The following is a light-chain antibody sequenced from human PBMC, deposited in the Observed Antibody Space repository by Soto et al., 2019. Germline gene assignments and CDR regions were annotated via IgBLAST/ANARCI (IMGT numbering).Light chain of an antibody. J-gene: IGLJ1*01. CDR1: SSDVGDYNY. CDR3: SSYTSSSTFYV. CDR2: DVS. V-gene: IGLV2-14*01. Sequence: QSVLTQPASVSGSPGQSITISCTGTSSDVGDYNYVSWYQQHPGKAPKLMIYDVSNRPSGVSNRFSGSKSGNTASLTISGLQAEDEDDYYCSSYTSSSTFYVFGTGTKVTVL.